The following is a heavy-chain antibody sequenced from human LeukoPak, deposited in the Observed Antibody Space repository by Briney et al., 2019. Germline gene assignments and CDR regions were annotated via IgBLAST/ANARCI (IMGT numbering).Heavy chain of an antibody. V-gene: IGHV4-30-4*01. J-gene: IGHJ5*02. Sequence: SQTLSLTCTVSGTSLSNGDYFWQWLRQSPGRGLEWIGHIYHTGSTDYTPSVKNRLIISLDKPKKQFSLKLSAVTAADTAMYYCAAESEGQGSGSWGQGLLVTVSS. CDR1: GTSLSNGDYF. D-gene: IGHD3-10*01. CDR2: IYHTGST. CDR3: AAESEGQGSGS.